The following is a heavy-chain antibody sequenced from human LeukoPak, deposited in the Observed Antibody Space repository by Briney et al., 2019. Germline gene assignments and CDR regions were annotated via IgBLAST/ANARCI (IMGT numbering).Heavy chain of an antibody. Sequence: GGSLRLSCAASGFTFGNYAMSWVRQAPGKGLEWVSTLSNSGGNTYYADSVKGRFTISRDNSRNTLYLQMNSLRAEDTAVYYCATDSMVRGVVDYWGQGTLVTVSS. CDR1: GFTFGNYA. V-gene: IGHV3-23*01. J-gene: IGHJ4*02. D-gene: IGHD3-10*01. CDR2: LSNSGGNT. CDR3: ATDSMVRGVVDY.